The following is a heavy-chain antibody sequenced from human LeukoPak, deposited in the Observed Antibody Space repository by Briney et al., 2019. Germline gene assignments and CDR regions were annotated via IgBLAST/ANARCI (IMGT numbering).Heavy chain of an antibody. CDR1: GFTFSSYS. Sequence: GGSLRLSCVASGFTFSSYSMNWVRQAPGKGLEWVSYISSSSTIYYADSVKGRFTISRDNAKNSLYLQMNSLRAEDTAVYYCARSDNWNPDYWGQGTLVTVSS. CDR2: ISSSSTI. D-gene: IGHD1-20*01. V-gene: IGHV3-48*01. CDR3: ARSDNWNPDY. J-gene: IGHJ4*02.